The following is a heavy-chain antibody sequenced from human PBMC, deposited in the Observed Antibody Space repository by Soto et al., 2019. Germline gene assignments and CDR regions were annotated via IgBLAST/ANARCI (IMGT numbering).Heavy chain of an antibody. V-gene: IGHV1-8*01. CDR1: EYTFTSYD. J-gene: IGHJ4*02. CDR3: ARSYDSSGYYRFRNDY. D-gene: IGHD3-22*01. Sequence: ASVKVSCKASEYTFTSYDINWVRQATGQGLEWMGWMNPNSENTGYAQKYQGRVTMTTDTSISTAYMELRSLRSDDTAVYYCARSYDSSGYYRFRNDYWGQGTLVTVSS. CDR2: MNPNSENT.